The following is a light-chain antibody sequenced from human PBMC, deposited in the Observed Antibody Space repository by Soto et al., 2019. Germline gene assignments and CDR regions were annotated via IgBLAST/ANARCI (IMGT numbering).Light chain of an antibody. Sequence: QAVVTQPPSVSAAPGQKVTISCSGSSSNIGNNYVSWYQQVPGTAPKLLIYDDYKRPSGIPDRFSGSKSGTSATLGITGLQTGDEADYYCGTWDSSLSAVVFGGGTKLTVL. CDR3: GTWDSSLSAVV. CDR1: SSNIGNNY. CDR2: DDY. J-gene: IGLJ2*01. V-gene: IGLV1-51*01.